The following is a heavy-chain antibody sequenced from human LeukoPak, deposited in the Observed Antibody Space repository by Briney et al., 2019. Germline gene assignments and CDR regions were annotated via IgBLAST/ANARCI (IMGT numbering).Heavy chain of an antibody. CDR3: AKNYYDSSGDAFDI. Sequence: GGTLRLSCAASGFTFSSHAMNWVRQAPGKGLEWVSGISGSGGNTYYADSVKGRFTISRDNSKNTLYLQMNSLRAEDTAVYYCAKNYYDSSGDAFDIWGQGTMVTVSS. CDR1: GFTFSSHA. D-gene: IGHD3-22*01. V-gene: IGHV3-23*01. J-gene: IGHJ3*02. CDR2: ISGSGGNT.